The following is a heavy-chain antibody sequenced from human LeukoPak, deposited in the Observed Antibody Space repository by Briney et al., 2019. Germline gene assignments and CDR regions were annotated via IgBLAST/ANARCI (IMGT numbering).Heavy chain of an antibody. Sequence: PSETLSLTCTVSGGSISSGSYYWSWIRQPAGKGLEWIGRIYSSGSTNYNPSLKSRVTISIDTSKKQFSLKLSSVTAADTAVYYCARGRMGYYDSNYYFDYWGQGTLVTVSS. CDR3: ARGRMGYYDSNYYFDY. V-gene: IGHV4-61*02. J-gene: IGHJ4*02. D-gene: IGHD3-22*01. CDR1: GGSISSGSYY. CDR2: IYSSGST.